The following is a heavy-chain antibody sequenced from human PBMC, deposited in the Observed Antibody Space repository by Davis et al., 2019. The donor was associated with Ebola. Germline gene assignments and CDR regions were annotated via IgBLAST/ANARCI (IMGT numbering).Heavy chain of an antibody. J-gene: IGHJ4*02. CDR2: ISSSSSTI. CDR1: GFTFSSYS. V-gene: IGHV3-48*04. CDR3: ARADLVWFGELTY. Sequence: GESLKISCAASGFTFSSYSMNWVRQAPGKGLEWVSYISSSSSTIYYADSVKGRFTISRDNAKNTLYLQMNSLRAEDTAVYYCARADLVWFGELTYWGQGTLVTVSS. D-gene: IGHD3-10*01.